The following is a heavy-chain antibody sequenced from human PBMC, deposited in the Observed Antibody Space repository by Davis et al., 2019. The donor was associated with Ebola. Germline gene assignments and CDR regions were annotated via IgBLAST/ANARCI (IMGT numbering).Heavy chain of an antibody. J-gene: IGHJ5*02. Sequence: GGSLRLSCAASGFTFSSYGMHWVRQAPGKGLEWVAVIWYDGSNKYYADSVKGRFTISRDNSKNTLYLQMNSLRAEDTAVYYCARSFRYYYDSSGYYHPNWFDPWGQGTLVTVSS. CDR3: ARSFRYYYDSSGYYHPNWFDP. CDR2: IWYDGSNK. D-gene: IGHD3-22*01. V-gene: IGHV3-33*01. CDR1: GFTFSSYG.